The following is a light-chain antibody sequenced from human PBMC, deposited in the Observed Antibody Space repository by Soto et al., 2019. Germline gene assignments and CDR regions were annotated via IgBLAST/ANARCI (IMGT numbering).Light chain of an antibody. Sequence: QSVLTQTPSVSGAPGQRVTISCTGSSFNIGAGYDVHWYQLLPGTAPKLLIYGNNNRPSGVPDRFSGSKSGTSASLAITGLQAEDEADYYCQSHDSSLSGSVFGGGTKVTVL. CDR2: GNN. CDR1: SFNIGAGYD. V-gene: IGLV1-40*01. CDR3: QSHDSSLSGSV. J-gene: IGLJ3*02.